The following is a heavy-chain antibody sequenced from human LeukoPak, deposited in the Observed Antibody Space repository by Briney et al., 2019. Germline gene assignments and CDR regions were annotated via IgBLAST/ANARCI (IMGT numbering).Heavy chain of an antibody. CDR2: IYTSGST. CDR1: AGFINSNTFY. CDR3: ARAGDSSGYEYYFDY. V-gene: IGHV4-61*02. Sequence: PSQTLSLTCTVSAGFINSNTFYWNWIRQPAGKGLEWIGRIYTSGSTNYNPSLKSRVTMSVDMSTNQFSLRLSSVTAADTAVYYCARAGDSSGYEYYFDYRGQGTLVTVSS. J-gene: IGHJ4*02. D-gene: IGHD3-22*01.